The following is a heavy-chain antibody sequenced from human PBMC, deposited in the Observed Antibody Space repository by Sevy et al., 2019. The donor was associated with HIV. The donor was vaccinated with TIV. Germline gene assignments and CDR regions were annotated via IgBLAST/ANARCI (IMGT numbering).Heavy chain of an antibody. D-gene: IGHD6-13*01. Sequence: GGSLRLSCVASGFTLNSYWMSWVRQAPGKGLEWVANIKQDGSVKYYVYSVKGRFTISRDNARNLLYVQMNSLRVEDTALYYCVRAIAADGSFWGQGTLVTVSS. CDR2: IKQDGSVK. CDR1: GFTLNSYW. CDR3: VRAIAADGSF. J-gene: IGHJ4*02. V-gene: IGHV3-7*01.